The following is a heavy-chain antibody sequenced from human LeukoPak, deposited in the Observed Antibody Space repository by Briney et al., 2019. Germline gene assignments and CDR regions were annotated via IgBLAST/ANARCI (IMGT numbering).Heavy chain of an antibody. V-gene: IGHV3-23*01. CDR1: GFTFSSYA. CDR2: ISGSGGST. D-gene: IGHD3-10*01. J-gene: IGHJ6*03. Sequence: PGGSLRLSCAASGFTFSSYAMSWVRQAPGKGLEWVSAISGSGGSTYYVDSVKGRFTISRDISKNTLYLQMNSLRAEDTAVYYCARVLSGRGSLYSYYYYMDVWGKGTTVTISS. CDR3: ARVLSGRGSLYSYYYYMDV.